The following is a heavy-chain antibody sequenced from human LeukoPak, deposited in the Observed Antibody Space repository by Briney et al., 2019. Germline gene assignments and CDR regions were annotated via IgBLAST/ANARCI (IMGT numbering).Heavy chain of an antibody. CDR3: ARTSYYYDSSGYYYPYYFDY. Sequence: SETLSLTCAVYGGSFSGYYWSWIRQPPGKGLEWIGEINHSGSTNYNPSLKSRVTISVDTSKNQFSLKLSSVTAADTAVYYCARTSYYYDSSGYYYPYYFDYWGQGTLVTVSS. CDR2: INHSGST. J-gene: IGHJ4*02. V-gene: IGHV4-34*01. CDR1: GGSFSGYY. D-gene: IGHD3-22*01.